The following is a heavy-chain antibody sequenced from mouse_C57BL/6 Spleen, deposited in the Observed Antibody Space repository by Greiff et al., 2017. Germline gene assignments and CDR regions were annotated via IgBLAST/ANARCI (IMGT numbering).Heavy chain of an antibody. CDR2: IDPSDSYT. CDR3: ARREEYSSPWFAY. J-gene: IGHJ3*01. Sequence: QVQLQQPGAELVKPGASVKLSCKASGYTFTSYWMQWVKQRPGQGLEWIGEIDPSDSYTNYNQKFKGKATLTVDTSSSTAYMQLSSLTSEDSAVYYCARREEYSSPWFAYWGQGTLVTVSA. D-gene: IGHD1-1*01. V-gene: IGHV1-50*01. CDR1: GYTFTSYW.